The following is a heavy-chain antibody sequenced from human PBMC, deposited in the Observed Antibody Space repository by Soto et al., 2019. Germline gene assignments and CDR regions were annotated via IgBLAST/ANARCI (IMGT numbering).Heavy chain of an antibody. Sequence: QAQLVQSGAEVKKPGASVKVSCKASGYTLSNYGISWVRQAPGQGLEWMGWISPYNGNTNYAQKFQGRVTMTTDTSTRTAYIELGSPRSEDTAVYFWSRDRRWSVDSGGKGGFVDPWGQGTLVTVSS. CDR3: SRDRRWSVDSGGKGGFVDP. D-gene: IGHD4-17*01. V-gene: IGHV1-18*04. CDR2: ISPYNGNT. J-gene: IGHJ5*02. CDR1: GYTLSNYG.